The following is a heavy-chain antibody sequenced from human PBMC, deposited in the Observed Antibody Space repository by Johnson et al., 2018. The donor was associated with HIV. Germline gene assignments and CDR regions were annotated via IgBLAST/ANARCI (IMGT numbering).Heavy chain of an antibody. V-gene: IGHV3-30*02. D-gene: IGHD6-6*01. CDR3: AKRVPSKQLVDAFDI. J-gene: IGHJ3*02. Sequence: QVLLVESGGGVVQPGGSLRLSCAASGFTFSSYGMHWVRQAPGKGLAWVAFIRYDGSNKYYADSVKGRFTISRDNSKNTLYLQMNSLRAEDTAVYYCAKRVPSKQLVDAFDIWGQGTMVTVSS. CDR1: GFTFSSYG. CDR2: IRYDGSNK.